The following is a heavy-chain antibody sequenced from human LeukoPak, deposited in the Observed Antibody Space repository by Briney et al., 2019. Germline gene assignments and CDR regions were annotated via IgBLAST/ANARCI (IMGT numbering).Heavy chain of an antibody. CDR1: GFTFSSYA. D-gene: IGHD2-2*01. CDR2: ISGSGGST. Sequence: GGSLRLSCAASGFTFSSYAMSWVRQAPGKGLEWVSAISGSGGSTYYADSVKGRFTISRDNSKNTLYLQMNSLRAEDTAVYYCAKGPHIVVVPAASWFDPWGQGTLVTVSS. J-gene: IGHJ5*02. CDR3: AKGPHIVVVPAASWFDP. V-gene: IGHV3-23*01.